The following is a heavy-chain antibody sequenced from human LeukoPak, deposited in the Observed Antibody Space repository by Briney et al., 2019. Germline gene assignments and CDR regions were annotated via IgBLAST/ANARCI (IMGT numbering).Heavy chain of an antibody. Sequence: GGSLRLSCAASGFTFSGYWMHWVRQAPGKGLVWVSRINSDGYSTAYADSVKGRFTISRDNAKNTLYLQMNSLRAEDTAVYYCVRLVAVPDAYFYYWGQGTLVTVSS. J-gene: IGHJ4*02. CDR1: GFTFSGYW. D-gene: IGHD2-2*01. CDR3: VRLVAVPDAYFYY. V-gene: IGHV3-74*01. CDR2: INSDGYST.